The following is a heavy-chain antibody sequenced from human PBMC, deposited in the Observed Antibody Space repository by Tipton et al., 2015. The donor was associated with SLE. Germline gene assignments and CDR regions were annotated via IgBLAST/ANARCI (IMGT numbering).Heavy chain of an antibody. J-gene: IGHJ4*02. Sequence: TLSLTCAVYDGSFSGYYWTWIRQPPGKGLEWIGEINHSRSTNFRPSLKSRIILSIDTSKNQFSLKLTSVTAADTAVYYCARASLHLLITSEDYWRPGTLVTVSS. D-gene: IGHD1-20*01. CDR1: DGSFSGYY. V-gene: IGHV4-34*01. CDR3: ARASLHLLITSEDY. CDR2: INHSRST.